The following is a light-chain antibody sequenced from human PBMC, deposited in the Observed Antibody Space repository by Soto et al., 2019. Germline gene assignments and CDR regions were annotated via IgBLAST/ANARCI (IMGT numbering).Light chain of an antibody. CDR2: WAS. Sequence: VVTQSPDSLAVYLGERTAINCKSSQTVLYSSNNKNYLAWYQQKPGQPPKLLIYWASTRESGVPDRFSGSGSGTDFTLTISSLQAEAVAVYYCQQYYSIPWTVGQGTMVDSK. CDR3: QQYYSIPWT. J-gene: IGKJ1*01. CDR1: QTVLYSSNNKNY. V-gene: IGKV4-1*01.